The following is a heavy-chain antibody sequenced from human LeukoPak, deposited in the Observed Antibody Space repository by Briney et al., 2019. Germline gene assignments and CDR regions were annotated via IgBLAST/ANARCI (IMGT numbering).Heavy chain of an antibody. J-gene: IGHJ3*02. D-gene: IGHD3-10*01. CDR3: AKDHYYYGSGTPPADVAFDI. Sequence: GGSLRLSCAASGFTFSSYGMHWVRQAPGKGLEWVAVISYDGSNKYYADSVKGRFTISRDNSKNTLYLQMNSLRAEDTAVYYCAKDHYYYGSGTPPADVAFDIWGQGTMVTVSS. V-gene: IGHV3-30*18. CDR1: GFTFSSYG. CDR2: ISYDGSNK.